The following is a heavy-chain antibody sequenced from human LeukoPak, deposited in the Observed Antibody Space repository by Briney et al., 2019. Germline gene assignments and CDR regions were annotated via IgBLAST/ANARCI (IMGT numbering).Heavy chain of an antibody. D-gene: IGHD3-10*01. V-gene: IGHV3-30-3*01. J-gene: IGHJ4*02. CDR1: GFTFSSYA. CDR2: ISYDGSNK. CDR3: ARVDSPRGTGYFDY. Sequence: GGSLRLSCAASGFTFSSYAMHWVRQAPGKGLEWVAVISYDGSNKYYADSVKGRFTISRDNSKNTLYLQMNSLRAEDTAVYYYARVDSPRGTGYFDYWGQGTLVTVSS.